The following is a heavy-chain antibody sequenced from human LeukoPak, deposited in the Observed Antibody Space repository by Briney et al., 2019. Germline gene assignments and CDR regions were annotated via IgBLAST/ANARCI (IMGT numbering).Heavy chain of an antibody. CDR1: GGPISSYY. CDR3: AGDRGGSSAPFDS. CDR2: FYYSGNT. V-gene: IGHV4-59*01. D-gene: IGHD6-6*01. J-gene: IGHJ4*02. Sequence: SETLSLTCIVSGGPISSYYWSWIRQPPGKGLEWIGYFYYSGNTNYNPSLKSRVTISVDTSKSQFSLKLSSVTAADTAVYYCAGDRGGSSAPFDSWGQGTLATVSS.